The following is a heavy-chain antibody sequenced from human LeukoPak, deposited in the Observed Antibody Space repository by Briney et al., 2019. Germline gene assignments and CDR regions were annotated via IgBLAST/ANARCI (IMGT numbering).Heavy chain of an antibody. V-gene: IGHV3-7*01. Sequence: GGSLRLSXAASGFTFGSYWMSWVRQAPGKGLEWVANIKQDGNEKYYVDSVKGRFTISRDNAKNSLYLQMNGLRVEDTAVYYCAKPGSYGYWGQGTLVTVSS. CDR3: AKPGSYGY. CDR2: IKQDGNEK. J-gene: IGHJ4*02. CDR1: GFTFGSYW. D-gene: IGHD1-26*01.